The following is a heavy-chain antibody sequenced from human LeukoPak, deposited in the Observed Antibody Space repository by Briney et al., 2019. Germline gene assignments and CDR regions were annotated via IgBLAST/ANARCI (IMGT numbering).Heavy chain of an antibody. CDR2: LYNSGST. CDR3: ARARGATIFQSAFDI. J-gene: IGHJ3*02. CDR1: GGSISSYY. D-gene: IGHD5-24*01. V-gene: IGHV4-59*01. Sequence: SETLSLTCTVSGGSISSYYWSWIRQPPGKGLEWIGYLYNSGSTNYNSSLKSRVTISADTSKNQFSLKLSSVTAADTAVYYCARARGATIFQSAFDIWGQGTMVTVSS.